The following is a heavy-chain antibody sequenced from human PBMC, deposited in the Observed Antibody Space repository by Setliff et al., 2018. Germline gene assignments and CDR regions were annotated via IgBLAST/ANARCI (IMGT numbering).Heavy chain of an antibody. CDR1: GFTFSTYT. D-gene: IGHD2-2*01. V-gene: IGHV3-21*01. CDR2: IDTSSSYI. CDR3: ARSESCGATNCSPFDY. J-gene: IGHJ4*02. Sequence: GGSLRLSCAASGFTFSTYTMNWVRQAPGKGLEWVSSIDTSSSYIYYADSVKGRFTISRDNAENSLYPQTNSLRAEDTAVYYCARSESCGATNCSPFDYWGQGTLVTVSS.